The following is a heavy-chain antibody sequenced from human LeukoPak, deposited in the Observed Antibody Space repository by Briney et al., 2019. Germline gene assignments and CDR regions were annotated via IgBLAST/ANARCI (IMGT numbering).Heavy chain of an antibody. CDR2: IYYSGNT. J-gene: IGHJ5*02. Sequence: SETLSLTCTVSGGSISSYYWSWIRQPPGKGLEWIGYIYYSGNTFYNPSLKSLVTISVDTSKNQFSLKLSSVTAADTAVYYCARVWNSGYHNERWFDPWGQGTLVTVSS. CDR1: GGSISSYY. V-gene: IGHV4-59*08. CDR3: ARVWNSGYHNERWFDP. D-gene: IGHD3-22*01.